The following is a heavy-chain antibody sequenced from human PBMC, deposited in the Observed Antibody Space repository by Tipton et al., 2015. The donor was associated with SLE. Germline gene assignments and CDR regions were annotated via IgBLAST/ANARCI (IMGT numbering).Heavy chain of an antibody. Sequence: TLSLTCTVSGGSISSGSYYWSWIRQPAGKGLEWIGRIYTSGSTNYNPSLKSRVTISVDTSKNQFSLKLSSVTAADTAVYYCARGGSITIFGVGTPHMDVWGKGTTVTVSS. CDR2: IYTSGST. CDR3: ARGGSITIFGVGTPHMDV. J-gene: IGHJ6*03. D-gene: IGHD3-3*01. V-gene: IGHV4-61*02. CDR1: GGSISSGSYY.